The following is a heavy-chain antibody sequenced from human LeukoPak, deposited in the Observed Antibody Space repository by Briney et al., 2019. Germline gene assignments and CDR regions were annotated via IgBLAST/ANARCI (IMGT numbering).Heavy chain of an antibody. V-gene: IGHV4-31*03. CDR2: IYYSGST. CDR1: GGSISSGGYY. Sequence: SQTLSLTCTVSGGSISSGGYYWSWIRQHPGKGLEWIGYIYYSGSTNYNPSLKSRVTISVDTSKNQFSLKLSSVTAADTAVYYCARGGDYYDSSGRVDYWAREPRSPSPQ. CDR3: ARGGDYYDSSGRVDY. D-gene: IGHD3-22*01. J-gene: IGHJ4*02.